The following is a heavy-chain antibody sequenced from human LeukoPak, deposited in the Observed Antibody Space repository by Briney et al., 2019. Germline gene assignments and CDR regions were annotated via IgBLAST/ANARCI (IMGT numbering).Heavy chain of an antibody. Sequence: PSETLSLTCIVSGDSVSGYYWSWIRQPPGKGLEWIGYIYNSGSTDYNPSLKNRVTISLDTSKNQFSLKLTSVTAADTAVYYCARDRELGYWGQGILVTVSS. J-gene: IGHJ4*02. D-gene: IGHD3-10*01. V-gene: IGHV4-59*02. CDR1: GDSVSGYY. CDR3: ARDRELGY. CDR2: IYNSGST.